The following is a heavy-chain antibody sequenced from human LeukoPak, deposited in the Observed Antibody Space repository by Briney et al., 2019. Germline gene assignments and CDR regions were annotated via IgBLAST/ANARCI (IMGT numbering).Heavy chain of an antibody. CDR1: GYTFTDYY. CDR3: ARVWGSYRPTDAFDI. Sequence: ASVKVSCKASGYTFTDYYIHWVRQAPGQGLEWMGWISAYNGNTNYAQKLQGRVTMTTDTSTSTAYMELRSLRSDDTAVYYCARVWGSYRPTDAFDIWGQGTMVTVSS. CDR2: ISAYNGNT. V-gene: IGHV1-18*04. D-gene: IGHD3-16*02. J-gene: IGHJ3*02.